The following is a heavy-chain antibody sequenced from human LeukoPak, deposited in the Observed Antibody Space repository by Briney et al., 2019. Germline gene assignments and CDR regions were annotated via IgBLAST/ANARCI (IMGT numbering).Heavy chain of an antibody. D-gene: IGHD3-10*01. CDR2: ISAYNGNT. J-gene: IGHJ4*02. V-gene: IGHV1-18*01. CDR3: ARDLDGSGSYYTDY. Sequence: VKVSCKTSAYTFSNYGFNWVRQAPGQGLEWMGWISAYNGNTKYAQNFQGRFTMTTDTSTRTAYMELRRLTSDDTAVYYCARDLDGSGSYYTDYWGQGTLVTVST. CDR1: AYTFSNYG.